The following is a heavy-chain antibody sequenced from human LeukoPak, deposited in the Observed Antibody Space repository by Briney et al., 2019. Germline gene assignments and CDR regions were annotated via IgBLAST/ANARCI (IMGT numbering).Heavy chain of an antibody. D-gene: IGHD6-13*01. CDR2: VWYDGDNR. Sequence: GRSLRLSCAASGFTFRSYGMHWVRQAPGKGLEWVAIVWYDGDNRYYADSVKGRFTVSRDNSKDTVSLQLNSLRAEDTAVYYCARGSGAAAGAFDYWGQGTLVTVPS. CDR3: ARGSGAAAGAFDY. CDR1: GFTFRSYG. J-gene: IGHJ4*02. V-gene: IGHV3-33*01.